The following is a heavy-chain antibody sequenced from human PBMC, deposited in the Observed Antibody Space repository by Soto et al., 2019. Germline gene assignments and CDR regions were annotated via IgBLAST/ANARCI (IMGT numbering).Heavy chain of an antibody. D-gene: IGHD6-13*01. V-gene: IGHV3-33*01. CDR2: IWYDGSNK. CDR1: GFTFSSYG. CDR3: ARVGPGMVATVSYYYYYYGMDV. Sequence: PGGSLRLSCAASGFTFSSYGMHWVRQAPGKGLEWVAVIWYDGSNKYYADSVKGRFTISRDNSKNTLDLQMSSLRAEDTAVYYCARVGPGMVATVSYYYYYYGMDVWGQGATVTFCS. J-gene: IGHJ6*01.